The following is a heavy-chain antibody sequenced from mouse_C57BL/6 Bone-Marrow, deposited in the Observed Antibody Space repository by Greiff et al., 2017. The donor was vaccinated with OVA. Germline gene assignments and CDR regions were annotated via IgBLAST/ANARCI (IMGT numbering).Heavy chain of an antibody. CDR1: GFNIKDDY. V-gene: IGHV14-4*01. Sequence: VQLQQSGAELVRPGASVKLSCTASGFNIKDDYMHWVKQRPEQGLEWIGWIDPENGDTEYASKFQGKATITADTSSNTAYPQLSSLTSEDTAVYYCTTGPWFAYWGQGTLVTVSA. J-gene: IGHJ3*01. CDR2: IDPENGDT. CDR3: TTGPWFAY.